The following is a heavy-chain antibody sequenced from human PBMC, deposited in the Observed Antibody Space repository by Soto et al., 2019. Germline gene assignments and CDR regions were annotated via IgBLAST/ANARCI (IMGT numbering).Heavy chain of an antibody. J-gene: IGHJ4*01. Sequence: SLRLSCSVSGFTFSKYAMHWVRQAPGKGLEYVSGITSDGDSTWHADSVKDRFTISRDNSKNTLFLQMSSLRVEDTAIYFCVKGNQLLRYYFEFWGPGTLVTVSS. CDR2: ITSDGDST. CDR3: VKGNQLLRYYFEF. CDR1: GFTFSKYA. V-gene: IGHV3-64D*06. D-gene: IGHD2-15*01.